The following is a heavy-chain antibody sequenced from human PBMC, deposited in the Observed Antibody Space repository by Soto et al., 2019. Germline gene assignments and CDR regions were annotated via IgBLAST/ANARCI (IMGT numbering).Heavy chain of an antibody. CDR2: ISGYNGNT. V-gene: IGHV1-18*01. CDR3: AKGILVKPPGSRALNI. CDR1: GYTFNTYA. Sequence: ASVKVSCKASGYTFNTYAITWVRQAPGQGLEWMGWISGYNGNTYYADSVKGRFTISRDNSINALYLQMSSLRAGDTAVYYCAKGILVKPPGSRALNIWGQGTMVTVSS. D-gene: IGHD2-2*01. J-gene: IGHJ3*02.